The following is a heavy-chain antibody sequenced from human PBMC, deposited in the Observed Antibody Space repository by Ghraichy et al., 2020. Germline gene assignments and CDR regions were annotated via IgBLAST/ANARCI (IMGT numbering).Heavy chain of an antibody. CDR1: GFTFSSYA. J-gene: IGHJ4*02. D-gene: IGHD2-21*01. CDR3: VKAFL. CDR2: ISSNVDST. V-gene: IGHV3-64D*06. Sequence: GGSLRLSCSTSGFTFSSYAMHWVRQTPGKGLEYVSAISSNVDSTYYADSLKDRFTISRDNYKNTLYLEMSSLTTGDTAVYYCVKAFLWGQGTLVTVSS.